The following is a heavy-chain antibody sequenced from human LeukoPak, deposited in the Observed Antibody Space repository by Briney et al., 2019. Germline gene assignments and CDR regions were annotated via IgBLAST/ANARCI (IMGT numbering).Heavy chain of an antibody. CDR1: GYTFTNYD. CDR2: MNPNSGNT. J-gene: IGHJ5*02. V-gene: IGHV1-8*01. Sequence: GASVKVSYKASGYTFTNYDINWVRQAAGQGLEWMGWMNPNSGNTGYAQKFQGRVTMTRNTSISTAYMELSSLTSEDTAVYYCASQRAYNWNYKLFDPWGQGTLVTVSS. D-gene: IGHD1-7*01. CDR3: ASQRAYNWNYKLFDP.